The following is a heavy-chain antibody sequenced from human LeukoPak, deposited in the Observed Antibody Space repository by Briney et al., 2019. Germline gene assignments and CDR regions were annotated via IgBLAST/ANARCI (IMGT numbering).Heavy chain of an antibody. Sequence: SETLTLTCAVYGGSFSGYYWSWMRQPPGKGLEWIGEINHSGSTNYNPSLKSRVTISVDTSKNQFSLKLSSVTAADTAVYYCARLSSGSYPRRGYYYYYMDVWGKGTTVTISS. CDR2: INHSGST. D-gene: IGHD1-26*01. V-gene: IGHV4-34*01. J-gene: IGHJ6*03. CDR3: ARLSSGSYPRRGYYYYYMDV. CDR1: GGSFSGYY.